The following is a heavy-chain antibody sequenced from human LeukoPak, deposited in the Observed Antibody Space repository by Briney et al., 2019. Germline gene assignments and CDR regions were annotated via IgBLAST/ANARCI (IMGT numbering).Heavy chain of an antibody. CDR3: ARDQQEFRQTLDAFDI. V-gene: IGHV1-69*13. CDR1: GGTFSSYA. J-gene: IGHJ3*02. D-gene: IGHD6-13*01. CDR2: IIPIFGTA. Sequence: GASVKVSCKASGGTFSSYAISWVRQAPGQGLEWMGGIIPIFGTANYAQKFQGRVTITADESTSAAYTELSSLRSEDTAVYYCARDQQEFRQTLDAFDIWGQGTMVTVSS.